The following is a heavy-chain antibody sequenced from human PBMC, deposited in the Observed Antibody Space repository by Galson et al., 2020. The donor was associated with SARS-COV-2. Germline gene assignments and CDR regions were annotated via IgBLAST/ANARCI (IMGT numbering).Heavy chain of an antibody. J-gene: IGHJ3*02. CDR1: GGTFSSYA. D-gene: IGHD3-22*01. CDR3: AKLADSSGPFDI. Sequence: SVKVSCKASGGTFSSYAISWVRQAPGQGLEWMGGLIPIFGTANYAQKFQGRVTITADESTSTAYMELSSLRSEDTALYYCAKLADSSGPFDIWGQGTMVTVSS. CDR2: LIPIFGTA. V-gene: IGHV1-69*13.